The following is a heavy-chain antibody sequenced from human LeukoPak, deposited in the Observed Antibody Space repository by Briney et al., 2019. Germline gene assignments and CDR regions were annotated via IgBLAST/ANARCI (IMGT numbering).Heavy chain of an antibody. V-gene: IGHV3-23*01. J-gene: IGHJ4*02. Sequence: HPGGSLRLYCAASGFTFSSYAMSWVRQAPGKGLEWVSAISGSGGSTYYADSVKGRFTISRDNSKNTLYLQMNILRAEDTAVYYCAKDLFGIAAAGNFDYWGQGTLVTVSS. CDR2: ISGSGGST. CDR3: AKDLFGIAAAGNFDY. D-gene: IGHD6-13*01. CDR1: GFTFSSYA.